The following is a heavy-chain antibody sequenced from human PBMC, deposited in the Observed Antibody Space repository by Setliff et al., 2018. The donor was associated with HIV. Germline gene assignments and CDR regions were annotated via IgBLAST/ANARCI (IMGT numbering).Heavy chain of an antibody. V-gene: IGHV3-30*02. Sequence: RLSCAASGFTFSSYWMSWVRQAPGKGLEWVTFIQYDGNNEYYADSVKGRFTISRDNAKNMLYLQMNSLRPEDTAVYYCVKEDITYDSWGQGTLVTVSS. CDR3: VKEDITYDS. D-gene: IGHD2-15*01. J-gene: IGHJ4*02. CDR2: IQYDGNNE. CDR1: GFTFSSYW.